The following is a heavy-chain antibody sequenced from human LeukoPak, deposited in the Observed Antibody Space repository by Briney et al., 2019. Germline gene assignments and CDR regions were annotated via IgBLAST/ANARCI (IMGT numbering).Heavy chain of an antibody. CDR3: AKGVDIVVVPAARQGLHFDC. D-gene: IGHD2-2*01. V-gene: IGHV3-23*01. J-gene: IGHJ4*02. CDR2: ISGSGGST. Sequence: GGSLRLSCAASGFTFSSYAMSWVRQAPGKGLEWVSAISGSGGSTYYADSVKGRFTISRDNSKNTLYLQMNSLRAEDTAVYYCAKGVDIVVVPAARQGLHFDCWGQGTLVTVSS. CDR1: GFTFSSYA.